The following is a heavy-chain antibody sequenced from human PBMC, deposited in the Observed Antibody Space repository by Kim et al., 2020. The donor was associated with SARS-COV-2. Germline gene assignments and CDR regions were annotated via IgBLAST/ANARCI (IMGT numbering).Heavy chain of an antibody. Sequence: ASVKVSCKASGYTFTSYGISWVRQAPGQGLEWMGWISAYNGNTNYAQKLQGRVTMTTDTSTSTAYMELRSLRSDDTAVYYCARAMYYYGSGSVLEAYPLLGMDVWGQGTTVTVSS. J-gene: IGHJ6*02. CDR3: ARAMYYYGSGSVLEAYPLLGMDV. CDR1: GYTFTSYG. V-gene: IGHV1-18*04. D-gene: IGHD3-10*01. CDR2: ISAYNGNT.